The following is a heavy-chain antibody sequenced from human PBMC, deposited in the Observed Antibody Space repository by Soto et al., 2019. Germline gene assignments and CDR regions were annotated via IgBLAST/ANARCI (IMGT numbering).Heavy chain of an antibody. Sequence: GGSLRLSCAASGFTFSSYWMHWVRQAPGKGLVWVSRINSDGSSTSYADSVKGRFTISRDNAKNTLYLQMNSLRAEDTAVYYCRYYDILTGLDYWGQGTLVTVSS. V-gene: IGHV3-74*01. J-gene: IGHJ4*02. CDR2: INSDGSST. CDR3: RYYDILTGLDY. D-gene: IGHD3-9*01. CDR1: GFTFSSYW.